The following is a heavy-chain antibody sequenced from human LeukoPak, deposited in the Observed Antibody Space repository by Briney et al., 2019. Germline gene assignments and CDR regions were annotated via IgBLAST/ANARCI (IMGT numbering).Heavy chain of an antibody. Sequence: SVKVSCKASGGTFTSYAISWVRQAPGQGLEWRGRIIPIFGIANYAQKFQGRVTITADKSTSTAYMELSSLRSEDTAVYYCAREQDYYDSSGYYSYWGQGTLVTVSS. J-gene: IGHJ4*02. D-gene: IGHD3-22*01. V-gene: IGHV1-69*04. CDR1: GGTFTSYA. CDR2: IIPIFGIA. CDR3: AREQDYYDSSGYYSY.